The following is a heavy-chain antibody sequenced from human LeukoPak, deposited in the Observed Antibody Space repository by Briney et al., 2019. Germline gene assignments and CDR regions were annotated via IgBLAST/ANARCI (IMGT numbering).Heavy chain of an antibody. V-gene: IGHV1-3*02. CDR2: SNADKGNT. CDR3: ARFDNFDMIVVAVSSTPGLHGRLGKGTTVT. D-gene: IGHD3-22*01. Sequence: AASVKVSCKASGYTFISDAMYWVRQAPGQRLEWMGWSNADKGNTEFSQEFQGRVTITRDTSASTAYMELSSLTSEDKAVYYCARFDNFDMIVVAVSSTPGLHGRLGKGTTVTWGKGTTVTVSS. CDR1: GYTFISDA. J-gene: IGHJ6*03.